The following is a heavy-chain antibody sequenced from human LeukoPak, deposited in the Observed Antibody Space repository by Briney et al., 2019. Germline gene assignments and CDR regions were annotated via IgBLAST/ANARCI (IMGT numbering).Heavy chain of an antibody. J-gene: IGHJ4*02. CDR2: IFYSGST. V-gene: IGHV4-59*08. Sequence: KTSETLSLTCTVSGGSIRTYHWSWIRQPPGKGLEWIGYIFYSGSTSYNSSLKSRLTISIDTSKNQFSLSLSSVTAADTAVYYCARLFVPGVAATDYPRWGQGTLVTVSS. CDR3: ARLFVPGVAATDYPR. CDR1: GGSIRTYH. D-gene: IGHD6-13*01.